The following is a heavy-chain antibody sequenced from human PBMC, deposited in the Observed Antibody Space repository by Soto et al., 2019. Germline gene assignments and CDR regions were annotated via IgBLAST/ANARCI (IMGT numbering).Heavy chain of an antibody. CDR3: AKGGNSSGYYDAFDI. D-gene: IGHD3-22*01. Sequence: GGSLRLSCAASGFTFSSYARSWVRQAPGKGLEWVSAISGSGGSTYYADSVKGRFTISRDNSKNTLYLQMNSQRAEDTAVYYCAKGGNSSGYYDAFDIWGQGTMVTVSS. V-gene: IGHV3-23*01. CDR1: GFTFSSYA. J-gene: IGHJ3*02. CDR2: ISGSGGST.